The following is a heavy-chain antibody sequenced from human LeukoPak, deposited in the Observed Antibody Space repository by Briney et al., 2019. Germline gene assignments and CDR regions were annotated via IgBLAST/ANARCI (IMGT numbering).Heavy chain of an antibody. CDR1: GDSISNSDYY. J-gene: IGHJ5*02. V-gene: IGHV4-39*01. CDR2: INYSGHT. CDR3: ARRRKDLNWFDP. Sequence: PSETLSLTCAVPGDSISNSDYYWGWIRRSPGKGLGWITLINYSGHTFYNPSLRSRVTISVDMPKNQFSLNLNSVTAADTAVYYCARRRKDLNWFDPWGQGTLVTVSS.